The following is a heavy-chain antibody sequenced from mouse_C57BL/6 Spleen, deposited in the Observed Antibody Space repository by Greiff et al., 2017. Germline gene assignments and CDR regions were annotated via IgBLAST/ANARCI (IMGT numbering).Heavy chain of an antibody. CDR2: IYPGDGDT. V-gene: IGHV1-82*01. Sequence: QVQLKESGPELVKPGASVKISCKASGYAFSSSWMNWVKQRPGKGLEWIGRIYPGDGDTNYNGKFQGKATLTADKSSSTAYMQRSSLTSEDSAVYFCAREELGAFDYWGQGTTLTVSS. CDR1: GYAFSSSW. CDR3: AREELGAFDY. D-gene: IGHD4-1*01. J-gene: IGHJ2*01.